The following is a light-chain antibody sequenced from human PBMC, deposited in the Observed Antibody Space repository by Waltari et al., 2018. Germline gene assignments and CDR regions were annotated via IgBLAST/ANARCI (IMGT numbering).Light chain of an antibody. CDR2: KAA. CDR3: QQYNSLWT. Sequence: DIQMTQSPSTLSASVGDRVTIPCRASQTISNWLAWYQQKPGKAPKLLIYKAASLESGVPSRFSGSGSGTEFTLTISSLQPDDFATYYCQQYNSLWTFGQGTKVEIK. V-gene: IGKV1-5*03. CDR1: QTISNW. J-gene: IGKJ1*01.